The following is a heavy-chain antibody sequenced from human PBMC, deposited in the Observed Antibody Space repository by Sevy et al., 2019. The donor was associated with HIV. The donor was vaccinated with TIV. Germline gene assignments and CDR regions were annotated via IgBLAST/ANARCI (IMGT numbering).Heavy chain of an antibody. CDR1: GFTFSDYY. D-gene: IGHD6-13*01. J-gene: IGHJ6*02. CDR3: AGGDSSSWYGFYYYGMDV. V-gene: IGHV3-11*01. CDR2: ISSSGSTI. Sequence: GGSLRLSCAASGFTFSDYYMSWIRQAPGKGLEWVSYISSSGSTIYYADSVKGRFTISRDNAKNSLYLQMNSLRAEDTAVYNCAGGDSSSWYGFYYYGMDVWGQGTTVTVSS.